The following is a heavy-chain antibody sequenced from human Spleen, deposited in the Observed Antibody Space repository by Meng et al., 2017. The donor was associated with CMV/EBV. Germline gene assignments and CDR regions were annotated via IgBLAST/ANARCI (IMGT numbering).Heavy chain of an antibody. D-gene: IGHD3-10*01. CDR1: GGSFSGYY. V-gene: IGHV4-34*01. Sequence: SETLSLTCAVYGGSFSGYYLSWIRQSPGKGLEWIGEINNSGSTNYIPSLRSRVTISLDTANKQVSLRLTSVTAADTAVYYCARCEVRGVLDFDYWGQGTLVTVSS. CDR3: ARCEVRGVLDFDY. CDR2: INNSGST. J-gene: IGHJ4*02.